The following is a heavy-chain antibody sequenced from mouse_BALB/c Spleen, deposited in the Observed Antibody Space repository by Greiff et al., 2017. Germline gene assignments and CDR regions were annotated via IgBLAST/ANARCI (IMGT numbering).Heavy chain of an antibody. D-gene: IGHD2-14*01. V-gene: IGHV1-9*01. CDR2: ILPGSGST. CDR1: GYTFRSYW. J-gene: IGHJ2*01. CDR3: ARGNRYIDD. Sequence: VQLQQSGAELMKPGASVKISCKATGYTFRSYWLEWVKQRPGHGLEWIGEILPGSGSTNYNEKFKGKSTFTEDTSSNTAYMQLSRLTSEDSAVYYRARGNRYIDDWGEGTTRTVAA.